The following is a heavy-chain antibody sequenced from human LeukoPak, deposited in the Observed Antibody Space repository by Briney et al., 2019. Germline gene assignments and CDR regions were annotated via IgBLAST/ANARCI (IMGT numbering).Heavy chain of an antibody. V-gene: IGHV3-48*03. J-gene: IGHJ4*02. Sequence: GGSLRLSCAASGFTFSSYEMNWVRQAPGKGLEWVSYISSSGSTTYYADSVKGRFTISRDNAKNSLYLQMNSLRAEDTAVYYCARDHDITYWGQGTLVTVSS. D-gene: IGHD1-14*01. CDR3: ARDHDITY. CDR2: ISSSGSTT. CDR1: GFTFSSYE.